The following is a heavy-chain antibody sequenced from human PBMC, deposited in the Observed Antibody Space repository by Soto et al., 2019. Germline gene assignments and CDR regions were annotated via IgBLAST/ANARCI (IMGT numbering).Heavy chain of an antibody. J-gene: IGHJ4*02. D-gene: IGHD3-22*01. CDR1: GYTFTSYG. V-gene: IGHV1-18*01. CDR2: ISAYNGNT. CDR3: ASSRPYYYDSSGYYSSFGY. Sequence: ASVKVSCKASGYTFTSYGISWVRQAPGQGLEWMGWISAYNGNTNYAQKLQGRVTMTTDTSTSTAYMELRSLRSDDTAVYYCASSRPYYYDSSGYYSSFGYWGQGTLVTVSS.